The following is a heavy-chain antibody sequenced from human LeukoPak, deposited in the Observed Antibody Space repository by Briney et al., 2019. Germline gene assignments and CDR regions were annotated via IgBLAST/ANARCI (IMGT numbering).Heavy chain of an antibody. CDR2: IYYSGST. CDR3: ARGDTAMVHFDY. D-gene: IGHD5-18*01. V-gene: IGHV4-59*12. J-gene: IGHJ4*02. CDR1: GGSISSYY. Sequence: PSETLSLTCTVSGGSISSYYWSWIRQPPGKGLEWIGYIYYSGSTNYNPPLKSRVTISVDTSKNQLSLKLSSVTAADTAVYYCARGDTAMVHFDYWGQGTLVTVSS.